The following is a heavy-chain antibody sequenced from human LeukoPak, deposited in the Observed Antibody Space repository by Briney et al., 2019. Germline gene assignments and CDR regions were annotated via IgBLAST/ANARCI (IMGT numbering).Heavy chain of an antibody. V-gene: IGHV3-21*01. CDR3: ARDSGYQLLFGRFDP. J-gene: IGHJ5*02. CDR2: ISSSSSYI. CDR1: GFTFSSYS. D-gene: IGHD2-2*01. Sequence: GGSLRLSCAASGFTFSSYSMNWVRQAPGKGLEWVSSISSSSSYIYYADPVKGRFTISRDNDKNSLYLQMNSLRAEDTAVYYCARDSGYQLLFGRFDPWGQGTLVTVSS.